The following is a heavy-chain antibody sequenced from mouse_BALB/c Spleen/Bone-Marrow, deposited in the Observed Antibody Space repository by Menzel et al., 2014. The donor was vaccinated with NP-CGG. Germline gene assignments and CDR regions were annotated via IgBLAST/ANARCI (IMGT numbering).Heavy chain of an antibody. V-gene: IGHV14-3*02. J-gene: IGHJ3*01. CDR2: IDPANGNT. D-gene: IGHD6-1*01. CDR1: GFNIKDTY. Sequence: EVQLQQSGAELVKPGASVKLSCTASGFNIKDTYMHWVKQRPEQGLEWIGRIDPANGNTKYDPKFQGKATITADTSSNTPPLHRSRATPVGTAVYICARGGERATGFVYRGQETLVTVS. CDR3: ARGGERATGFVY.